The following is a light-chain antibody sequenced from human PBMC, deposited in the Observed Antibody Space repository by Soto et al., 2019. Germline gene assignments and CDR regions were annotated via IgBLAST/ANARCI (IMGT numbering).Light chain of an antibody. CDR1: QSISSY. Sequence: DIQMTQSPSSLSASVGDRVTITCRASQSISSYLNWYQQKPGKAPKLLIYAASSLQSGVPSRFSGSGSGTDFTLTNSSLQPEDFATYYCQQSYISPSTFGQGTKVEIK. CDR3: QQSYISPST. J-gene: IGKJ1*01. CDR2: AAS. V-gene: IGKV1-39*01.